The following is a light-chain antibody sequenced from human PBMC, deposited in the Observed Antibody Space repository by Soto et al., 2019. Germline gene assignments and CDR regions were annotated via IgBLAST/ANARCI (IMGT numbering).Light chain of an antibody. Sequence: EIVLTQSPGTLSLSPGERATLSCRASQSVSSSYLAWYQQKPGQAPRLLIYGASSRATGIPDRFSGSGSGTDFTLTISRLEPEDLAVYCCQQYGSFGGGTKVEIK. CDR1: QSVSSSY. V-gene: IGKV3-20*01. CDR3: QQYGS. J-gene: IGKJ4*01. CDR2: GAS.